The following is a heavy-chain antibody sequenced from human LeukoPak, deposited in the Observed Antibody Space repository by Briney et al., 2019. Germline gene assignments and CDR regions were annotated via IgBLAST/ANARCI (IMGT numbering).Heavy chain of an antibody. J-gene: IGHJ6*02. Sequence: GGSLRLSCAASGFTVSSDFMNWFRQAPGKGPEWVSTVYSSGASHYTDSVKDRFTISRDTFKNMLFLQMNSLRAEDTAVYYCARDGGIVVVPAARTSLSDRTGGLYGMDVWGQGTTVTVSS. CDR3: ARDGGIVVVPAARTSLSDRTGGLYGMDV. D-gene: IGHD2-2*01. CDR1: GFTVSSDF. CDR2: VYSSGAS. V-gene: IGHV3-53*01.